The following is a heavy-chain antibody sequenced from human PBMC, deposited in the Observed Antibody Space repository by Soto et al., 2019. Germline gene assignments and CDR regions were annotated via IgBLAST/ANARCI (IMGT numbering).Heavy chain of an antibody. CDR1: GGTFSSYA. D-gene: IGHD6-13*01. CDR3: ASSIVAAGYYYYYGMDV. J-gene: IGHJ6*02. V-gene: IGHV1-69*13. CDR2: IIPIFGTA. Sequence: SVKVSCKASGGTFSSYAISWVRQAPGQGLEWMGGIIPIFGTANYAQKFQGRVTITADESTSTAYMELSSLRSEDTAVYYCASSIVAAGYYYYYGMDVWGQGTLVTGSS.